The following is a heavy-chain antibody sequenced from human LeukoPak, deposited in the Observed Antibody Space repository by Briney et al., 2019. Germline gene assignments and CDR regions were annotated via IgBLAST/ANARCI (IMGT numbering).Heavy chain of an antibody. J-gene: IGHJ4*02. V-gene: IGHV4-59*01. CDR3: ARVSWPPGSSWYYFDY. CDR1: GASLSTYY. D-gene: IGHD3-10*01. Sequence: SETLSLTCIVSGASLSTYYGTWIRQAPGKGLEWIGYIFYSGGTNYNSSLKSRGTLSIDPSKNHFSLELTSVTAADTAVYYCARVSWPPGSSWYYFDYWGQGTLVTVTS. CDR2: IFYSGGT.